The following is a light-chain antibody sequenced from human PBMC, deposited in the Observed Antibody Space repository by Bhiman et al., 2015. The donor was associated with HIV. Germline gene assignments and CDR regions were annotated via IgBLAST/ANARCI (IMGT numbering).Light chain of an antibody. CDR3: QSYDSSLSGSGV. CDR2: GND. V-gene: IGLV1-40*01. Sequence: VLTQPPSVSGAPGQRVTISCTGSSSNIGAGYDVHWYQQLPGTAPKLLIYGNDNRPSGVPDRFSGSKSGTSASLAITGLQAEDEADYYCQSYDSSLSGSGVFGAGTKVTVL. CDR1: SSNIGAGYD. J-gene: IGLJ1*01.